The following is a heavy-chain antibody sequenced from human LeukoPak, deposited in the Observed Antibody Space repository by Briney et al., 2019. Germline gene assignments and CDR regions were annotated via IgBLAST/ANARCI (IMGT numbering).Heavy chain of an antibody. CDR3: ARDYYDSGGGAFDI. J-gene: IGHJ3*02. Sequence: ASVKVSCKAPGYTFSGHYMHWVRQAPGQGLEWMGWINPNSGGTNYAQKFQGRVTMTRDTSISTAYMELSRLRSDDTAVYYCARDYYDSGGGAFDIWGQGTKVTVSS. CDR2: INPNSGGT. V-gene: IGHV1-2*02. CDR1: GYTFSGHY. D-gene: IGHD3-22*01.